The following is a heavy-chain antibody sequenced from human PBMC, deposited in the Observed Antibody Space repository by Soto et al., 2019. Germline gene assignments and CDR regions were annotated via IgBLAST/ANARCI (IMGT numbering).Heavy chain of an antibody. Sequence: PSQTLSLTCAISGDSVSSNSAAWNWIRQSPSRGLEWLGRTYYRSQWYNDYAVSVKSRITINPDTSKNQFSLQLNSVTPEDTAVYYCAREGQPGGYYDSSGYSIHYYYYYGMDVWGQGTTVTVSS. V-gene: IGHV6-1*01. CDR3: AREGQPGGYYDSSGYSIHYYYYYGMDV. CDR1: GDSVSSNSAA. J-gene: IGHJ6*02. CDR2: TYYRSQWYN. D-gene: IGHD3-22*01.